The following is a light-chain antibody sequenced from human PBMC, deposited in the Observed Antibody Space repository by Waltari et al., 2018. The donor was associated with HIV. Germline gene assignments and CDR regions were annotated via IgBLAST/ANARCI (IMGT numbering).Light chain of an antibody. CDR1: QSVSSY. V-gene: IGKV3-11*01. CDR2: DAS. J-gene: IGKJ4*01. CDR3: QQRSNWL. Sequence: EIVLTQSPATLSLSPGERATLSCRASQSVSSYLAWYQQKPGQAPRLLIYDASNRATGIPARFSGSGSGTDFTLTISSLEPEDFAVYYCQQRSNWLFGGGTKVEIK.